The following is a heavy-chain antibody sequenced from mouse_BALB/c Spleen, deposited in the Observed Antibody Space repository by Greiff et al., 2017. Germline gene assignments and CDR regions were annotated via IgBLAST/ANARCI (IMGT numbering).Heavy chain of an antibody. CDR1: GYTFTSYW. J-gene: IGHJ4*01. V-gene: IGHV1-7*01. CDR2: INPSTGYT. CDR3: ARGRPAYAMDY. Sequence: VQLQQSGAELAKPGASVKMSCKASGYTFTSYWMHWVKQRPGQGLEWIGYINPSTGYTEYNQKFKDKATLTADKSSSTAYMQLSSLTSEDSAVYYCARGRPAYAMDYWGQGTSVTVSS.